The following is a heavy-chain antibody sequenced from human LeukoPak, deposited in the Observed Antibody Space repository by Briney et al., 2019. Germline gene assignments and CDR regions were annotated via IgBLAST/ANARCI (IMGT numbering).Heavy chain of an antibody. CDR2: ISAYNGNT. CDR1: GYTFTSYG. J-gene: IGHJ6*03. V-gene: IGHV1-18*01. CDR3: ARGVRIGRIVGATTVYYYYMDV. D-gene: IGHD1-26*01. Sequence: ASVKVSCKASGYTFTSYGISWVRQAPGQGLEWMGWISAYNGNTNYAQKLQGRVTMTTDTSTNTAYMELRSLRSEDTAVYYCARGVRIGRIVGATTVYYYYMDVWGKGTTVTVSS.